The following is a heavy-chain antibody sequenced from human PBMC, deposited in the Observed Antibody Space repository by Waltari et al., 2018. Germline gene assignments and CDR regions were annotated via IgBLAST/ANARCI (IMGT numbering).Heavy chain of an antibody. J-gene: IGHJ6*03. D-gene: IGHD6-19*01. CDR3: ARHRLYSGGSGWSPDLPIYYYYYMDV. Sequence: QVQLQESGPGLVKPSETLSLTCTVSGGSISSYYWSWIRQPAGKGLEWIGRIYTSGSTNYNPSLKSRVTMSVDTSKNNFSLKLSPVTAADTAVYYCARHRLYSGGSGWSPDLPIYYYYYMDVWGKGTTVTISS. V-gene: IGHV4-4*07. CDR1: GGSISSYY. CDR2: IYTSGST.